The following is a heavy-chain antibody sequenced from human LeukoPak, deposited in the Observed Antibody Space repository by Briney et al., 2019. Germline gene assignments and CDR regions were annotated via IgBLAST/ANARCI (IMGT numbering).Heavy chain of an antibody. CDR3: ARAPVLEWLLRAPPGFDY. D-gene: IGHD3-3*01. CDR2: INPNSGGT. CDR1: GYTFTGYY. V-gene: IGHV1-2*02. J-gene: IGHJ4*02. Sequence: VASVKVSCKASGYTFTGYYMHWVRQAPGQGLEWMGWINPNSGGTNYAQKFQGRVTMTRDTSISTAYMELSRLRSDDTAVYYCARAPVLEWLLRAPPGFDYWGQGTLVTVSS.